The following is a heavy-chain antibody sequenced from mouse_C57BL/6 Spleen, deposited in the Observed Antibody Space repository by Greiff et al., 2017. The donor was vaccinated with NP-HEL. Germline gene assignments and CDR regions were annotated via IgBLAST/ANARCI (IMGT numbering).Heavy chain of an antibody. V-gene: IGHV1-77*01. CDR2: LGPGSGST. D-gene: IGHD1-1*01. CDR1: GYTFTDYY. J-gene: IGHJ4*01. CDR3: ALRGYAMDY. Sequence: QVQLQQSGAELVKPGASVKISCKASGYTFTDYYINWVKQRPGQGLEWIGKLGPGSGSTYYNEKFKGKATLTADKSSSTAYMQLSSLTSEDSAVYFCALRGYAMDYWGQGTSVTVSS.